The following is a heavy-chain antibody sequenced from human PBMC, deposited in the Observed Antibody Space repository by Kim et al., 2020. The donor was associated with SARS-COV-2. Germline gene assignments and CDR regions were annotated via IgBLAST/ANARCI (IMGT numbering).Heavy chain of an antibody. D-gene: IGHD3-9*01. J-gene: IGHJ6*02. V-gene: IGHV1-24*01. CDR2: FDPEDGET. CDR1: GYTLTELS. Sequence: ASVKVSCKVSGYTLTELSMHWVRQAPGKGLEWMGGFDPEDGETIYAQKFQGRVTMTEDTSTDTAYMELSSLRSEDTAVYYCATDKPSPPDYDILTAKMSMDGWGQGTTVTVSS. CDR3: ATDKPSPPDYDILTAKMSMDG.